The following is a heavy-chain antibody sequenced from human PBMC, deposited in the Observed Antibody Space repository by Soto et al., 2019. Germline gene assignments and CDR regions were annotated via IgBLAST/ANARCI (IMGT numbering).Heavy chain of an antibody. J-gene: IGHJ6*02. CDR3: ARADVYYGSGSYFFSGMDV. CDR1: GGSISSYY. CDR2: IYYSGSA. D-gene: IGHD3-10*01. V-gene: IGHV4-59*01. Sequence: LSLTCTVSGGSISSYYWSWIRQPPGKGLEWIGYIYYSGSANYNPSLKSRVTISVDTSKNQFSLKLSSVTAADTAVYYCARADVYYGSGSYFFSGMDVWGQGTTVTVSS.